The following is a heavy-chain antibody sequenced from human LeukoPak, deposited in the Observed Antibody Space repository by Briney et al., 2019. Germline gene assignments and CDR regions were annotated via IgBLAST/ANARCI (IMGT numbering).Heavy chain of an antibody. D-gene: IGHD2-2*01. CDR2: ISGSGGST. J-gene: IGHJ6*03. Sequence: GGSLRLSCAASGFTFSSYAMSWVRQAPGKGLEWVSAISGSGGSTYYADSVKGRFTISRDNSKNTLYLQMNSLRAEDSAVYYCAKEYCSSTSCYPFHYYYYVDVWGKGTTVTVSS. CDR3: AKEYCSSTSCYPFHYYYYVDV. V-gene: IGHV3-23*01. CDR1: GFTFSSYA.